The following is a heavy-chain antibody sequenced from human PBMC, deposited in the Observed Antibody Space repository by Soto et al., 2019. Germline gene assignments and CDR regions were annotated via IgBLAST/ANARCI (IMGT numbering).Heavy chain of an antibody. V-gene: IGHV3-43*01. CDR2: LSWDGGTT. CDR3: ARVKTKYRTTSGVDFDS. Sequence: EVMLEESGGAVVQPGGSLRLSCVVSGFTFDEHTMHWVRQAPGKGLEWISLLSWDGGTTYYAESVKGRFTISRDSGTKSLFLQMDSLRPEGAALYYCARVKTKYRTTSGVDFDSWGQGTLVTVS. CDR1: GFTFDEHT. J-gene: IGHJ4*02. D-gene: IGHD5-12*01.